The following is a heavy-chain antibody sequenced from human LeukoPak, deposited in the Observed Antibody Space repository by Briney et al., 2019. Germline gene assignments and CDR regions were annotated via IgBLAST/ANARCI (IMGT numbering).Heavy chain of an antibody. CDR2: INHSGST. D-gene: IGHD3-22*01. CDR3: ARGLGYYDRSGYPPYGMDV. CDR1: GGSFNNYY. V-gene: IGHV4-34*01. J-gene: IGHJ6*02. Sequence: SETLSLTCAVWGGSFNNYYWTWIRQPPGKGLEWIGEINHSGSTNYNPSLKSRITISVDTSKNQFSLKLTSVTAADTAVYYCARGLGYYDRSGYPPYGMDVWGQGTTVTVSS.